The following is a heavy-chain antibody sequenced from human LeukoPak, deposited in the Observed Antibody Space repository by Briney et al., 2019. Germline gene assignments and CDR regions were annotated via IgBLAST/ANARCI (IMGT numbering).Heavy chain of an antibody. J-gene: IGHJ4*02. CDR1: GFTFSSYS. D-gene: IGHD5-24*01. CDR2: ISSSSSYI. V-gene: IGHV3-21*01. Sequence: PGGSLRLSCAAYGFTFSSYSMNWVRQAPGKGLEWVSSISSSSSYIYYADSVKGRFTISRDNAKNSLYLQMNSLRAEDTAVYYCARDVEMATNYFDYWGQGTLVTVSS. CDR3: ARDVEMATNYFDY.